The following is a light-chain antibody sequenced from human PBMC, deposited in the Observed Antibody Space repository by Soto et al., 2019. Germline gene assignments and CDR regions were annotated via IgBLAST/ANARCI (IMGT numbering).Light chain of an antibody. Sequence: QSVLTQPASVSGSPGQSITISCTGTSSDVGGYKYVSWYQHHPGKAPKLMIYDVSNRPSGVSNRFSGSTSSNTASLTISGLPAEDEADYYCSSYRSSSTLYVFGTGTKLTVL. J-gene: IGLJ1*01. CDR1: SSDVGGYKY. V-gene: IGLV2-14*03. CDR3: SSYRSSSTLYV. CDR2: DVS.